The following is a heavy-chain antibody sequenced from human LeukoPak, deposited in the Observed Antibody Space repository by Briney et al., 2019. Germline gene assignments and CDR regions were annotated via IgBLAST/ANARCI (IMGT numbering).Heavy chain of an antibody. D-gene: IGHD4-17*01. CDR3: ARDWFDGDYDRFDY. CDR2: INQDGSQK. J-gene: IGHJ4*02. Sequence: GGSLRLSCAVSGFTFSSYWMSWFRQAPGKGLEWVANINQDGSQKFSVDSVKGRFTISRDNAKSSLSLQMNSLRVEDTAVYYCARDWFDGDYDRFDYWGQGTLVTVSS. V-gene: IGHV3-7*03. CDR1: GFTFSSYW.